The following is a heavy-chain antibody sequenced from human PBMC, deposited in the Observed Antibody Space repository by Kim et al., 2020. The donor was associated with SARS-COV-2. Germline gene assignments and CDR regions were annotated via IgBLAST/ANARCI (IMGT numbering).Heavy chain of an antibody. CDR3: AKDLGPGPAGYLLGLVL. CDR1: GSTFRTYA. Sequence: GGSLRLSCAASGSTFRTYAMSWVRQAPGRGLEWVSVISGSGGNKYYADSVKGRFIISRDNSRNTVDLQMNSLTAADTAVYYCAKDLGPGPAGYLLGLVLWGQGTQVTVSS. J-gene: IGHJ4*02. CDR2: ISGSGGNK. D-gene: IGHD2-2*01. V-gene: IGHV3-23*01.